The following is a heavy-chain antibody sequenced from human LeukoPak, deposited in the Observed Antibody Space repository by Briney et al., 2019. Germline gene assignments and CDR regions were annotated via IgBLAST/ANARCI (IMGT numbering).Heavy chain of an antibody. CDR1: GGTFSSYA. CDR2: IIPIFGPA. Sequence: GSSVKVSCKASGGTFSSYAISWVRQAPGQGLEWMGGIIPIFGPANYAQKFQGRVTITADESTSTAYMELSSLRSEDTAVYYCARNRFFAVGGGMLLHFDYWGQGTLVTVSS. CDR3: ARNRFFAVGGGMLLHFDY. J-gene: IGHJ4*02. V-gene: IGHV1-69*01. D-gene: IGHD2-15*01.